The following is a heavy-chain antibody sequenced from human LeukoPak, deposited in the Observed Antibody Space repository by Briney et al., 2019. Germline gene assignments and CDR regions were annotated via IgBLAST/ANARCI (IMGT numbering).Heavy chain of an antibody. D-gene: IGHD2-2*01. V-gene: IGHV1-2*02. CDR3: ARDQRRYCSSTSCSVVY. J-gene: IGHJ4*02. Sequence: ASLKVSCKASGYTFTGPYIHWMRQAPEQGLEWMGWISPNSGATKYAQKFQGRVTVTRDTSISTAYMELSRLRSDDTAVYYCARDQRRYCSSTSCSVVYWGQGTLVTVSS. CDR2: ISPNSGAT. CDR1: GYTFTGPY.